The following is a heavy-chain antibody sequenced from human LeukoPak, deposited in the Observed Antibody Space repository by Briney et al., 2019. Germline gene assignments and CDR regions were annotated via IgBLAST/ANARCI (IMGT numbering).Heavy chain of an antibody. V-gene: IGHV3-30*02. D-gene: IGHD5-18*01. CDR3: AKDHSQNFDY. Sequence: GGSLRLSCAASEFTFSNYGMHWVRQAPGKGLEWVAFLRRDGSDKYYADSVKGRFTISRDNSKNTVYLQMNSLRPEDTAVYYCAKDHSQNFDYWGQGTLVTVSS. J-gene: IGHJ4*02. CDR2: LRRDGSDK. CDR1: EFTFSNYG.